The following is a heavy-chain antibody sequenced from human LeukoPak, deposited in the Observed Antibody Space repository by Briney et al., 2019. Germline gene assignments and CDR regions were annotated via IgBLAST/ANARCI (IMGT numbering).Heavy chain of an antibody. CDR1: GFTFSDYY. J-gene: IGHJ4*02. D-gene: IGHD3-22*01. V-gene: IGHV3-11*06. Sequence: GGSLRLSCAASGFTFSDYYMSWIRQAPGKGLEWVSYISSSSSYTNYADSVKGRFTISRDNAKNSLYLQMNSLRAEDTAVHYCARSYYYDSSGYQNWGQGTLVTVSS. CDR2: ISSSSSYT. CDR3: ARSYYYDSSGYQN.